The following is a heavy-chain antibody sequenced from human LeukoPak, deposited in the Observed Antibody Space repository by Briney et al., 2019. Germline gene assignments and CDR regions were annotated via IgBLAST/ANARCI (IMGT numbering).Heavy chain of an antibody. J-gene: IGHJ5*02. CDR2: IFTTGST. D-gene: IGHD3-10*01. Sequence: SETLSLTCAVYGGSFSGYYWSWIRQPAGKGLEWIGRIFTTGSTNYNPSLMSRVTMSVDTSKNQFSLKMRSVTAADTAVYYCARGDGSTMIRGVSRYGWLDPWGQGTLVTVSS. V-gene: IGHV4-59*10. CDR1: GGSFSGYY. CDR3: ARGDGSTMIRGVSRYGWLDP.